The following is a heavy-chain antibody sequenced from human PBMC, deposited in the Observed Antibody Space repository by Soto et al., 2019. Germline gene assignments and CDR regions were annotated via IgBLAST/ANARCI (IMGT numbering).Heavy chain of an antibody. CDR1: GHSISSGYC. J-gene: IGHJ4*02. CDR3: ARGEYYGSGNYFDY. V-gene: IGHV4-38-2*01. CDR2: FYHSGST. D-gene: IGHD3-10*01. Sequence: SETLSLTCAVSGHSISSGYCWGWIRQPPGKGLEWIGSFYHSGSTYYNPSLKSRVTISVDTSKDQFSLKLSSVTAADTAVYYCARGEYYGSGNYFDYWGQGTLVTVAP.